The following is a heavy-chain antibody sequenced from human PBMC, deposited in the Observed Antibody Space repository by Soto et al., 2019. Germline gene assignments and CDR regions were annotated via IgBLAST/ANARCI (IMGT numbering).Heavy chain of an antibody. D-gene: IGHD6-19*01. V-gene: IGHV1-2*02. CDR2: ISPHSGGT. Sequence: GASVKVSCKASGYTFTGYHIHWVRQAPGQRLEWMGWISPHSGGTNYAQRFQGRVTLTRDTSISTAYMELRSLRSDDTAVYFCARGSSAWGTGTLILDSWGQGTLVTVYS. CDR3: ARGSSAWGTGTLILDS. J-gene: IGHJ4*02. CDR1: GYTFTGYH.